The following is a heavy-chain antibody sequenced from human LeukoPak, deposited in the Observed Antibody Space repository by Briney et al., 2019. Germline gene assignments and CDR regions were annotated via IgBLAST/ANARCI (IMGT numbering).Heavy chain of an antibody. CDR1: GGTFSSYA. Sequence: ASVKVSCKASGGTFSSYAISWVRQAPGQGLEWMGGIIPIFGTANYAQKFQGRVTITADESTSTAYMELSSLRSEDTAVYYCAATSMNHSAAPDYWGQGTLVTVSS. CDR3: AATSMNHSAAPDY. J-gene: IGHJ4*02. CDR2: IIPIFGTA. D-gene: IGHD2-15*01. V-gene: IGHV1-69*13.